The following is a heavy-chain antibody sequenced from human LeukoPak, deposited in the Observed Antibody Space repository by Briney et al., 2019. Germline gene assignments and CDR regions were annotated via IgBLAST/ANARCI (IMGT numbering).Heavy chain of an antibody. CDR2: ISAYNGNT. Sequence: ASVKVSCKASGYTFTGYYIHWVRQAPGQGLEYMGWISAYNGNTKNAQNLQGRVTMTTDTSTSTAYMELRSLRSDDTAVYYCARTSSTWYGGVGDYWGQGTLVTVSS. CDR1: GYTFTGYY. J-gene: IGHJ4*02. CDR3: ARTSSTWYGGVGDY. V-gene: IGHV1-18*04. D-gene: IGHD6-13*01.